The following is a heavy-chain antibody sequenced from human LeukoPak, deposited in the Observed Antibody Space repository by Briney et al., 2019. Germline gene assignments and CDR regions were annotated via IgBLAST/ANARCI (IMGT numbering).Heavy chain of an antibody. V-gene: IGHV4-59*01. J-gene: IGHJ4*02. CDR1: GGSISRYY. CDR3: ARWGYFDSSGYFVVDY. Sequence: SETLSLTCTVSGGSISRYYWNWIRQPPGERLEWIGWTHYSGSTAYNPSLESRVTMSVDTSKNHISLKMTSVTAADTATYYCARWGYFDSSGYFVVDYWGQGALVTVSS. D-gene: IGHD3-22*01. CDR2: THYSGST.